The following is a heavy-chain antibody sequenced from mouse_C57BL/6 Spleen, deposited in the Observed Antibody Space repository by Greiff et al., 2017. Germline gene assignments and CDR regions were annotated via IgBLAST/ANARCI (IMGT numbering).Heavy chain of an antibody. Sequence: QVQLQQPGAELVMPGASVKLSCKASGYTFTSYWMHWVKQRPGQGLEWIGEIDPSDSYTNYNQKFKGKSTLTVDKSSSTAYMQLSSLTSEDSAVYYCARWGLGRGYYFDYWGQGTTLTVSS. CDR3: ARWGLGRGYYFDY. D-gene: IGHD4-1*01. CDR1: GYTFTSYW. V-gene: IGHV1-69*01. J-gene: IGHJ2*01. CDR2: IDPSDSYT.